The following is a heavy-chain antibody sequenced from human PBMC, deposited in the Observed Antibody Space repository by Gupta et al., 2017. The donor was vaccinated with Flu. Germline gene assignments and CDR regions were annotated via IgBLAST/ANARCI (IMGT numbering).Heavy chain of an antibody. Sequence: EVQLLESGGGLVQPGGSLRLSCAASGFTFRKYVISWVRQSPEKGLGWVSAISGTGGSTYYADSVKGRFTISRDNSKNTVYLQMYSLRAEDTAVYYCASGSGLAWFDPWGQGTLVTVSS. J-gene: IGHJ5*02. CDR3: ASGSGLAWFDP. CDR1: GFTFRKYV. CDR2: ISGTGGST. D-gene: IGHD2-15*01. V-gene: IGHV3-23*01.